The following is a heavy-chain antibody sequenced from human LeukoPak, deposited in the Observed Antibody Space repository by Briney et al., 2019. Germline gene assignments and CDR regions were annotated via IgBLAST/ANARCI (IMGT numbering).Heavy chain of an antibody. CDR3: ARDSDYSGNGNGDWFDP. CDR2: ISTYIGVT. Sequence: VASVNVSCKASGLRFTSFGVSWVRQAPGQGLEWMGWISTYIGVTHYAEKFEDRVTMTIDTSTTTAYMELRSLRYDDTAVYYCARDSDYSGNGNGDWFDPWGQGTVVTVSS. J-gene: IGHJ5*02. V-gene: IGHV1-18*04. D-gene: IGHD4-11*01. CDR1: GLRFTSFG.